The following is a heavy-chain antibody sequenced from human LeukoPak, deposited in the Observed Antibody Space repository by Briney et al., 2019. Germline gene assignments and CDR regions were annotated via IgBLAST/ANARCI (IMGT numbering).Heavy chain of an antibody. CDR1: GYTFTSYG. CDR2: INPKTGVT. Sequence: AASVKVSCKASGYTFTSYGISWVRQAPGHGLEWMGWINPKTGVTKYAQNFQGRVTMTRDTSISTAYMEVSRLRSDDTAVFYCARDLDSSNPPQNWFDPWGQGTLVTVSS. J-gene: IGHJ5*02. D-gene: IGHD6-13*01. V-gene: IGHV1-2*02. CDR3: ARDLDSSNPPQNWFDP.